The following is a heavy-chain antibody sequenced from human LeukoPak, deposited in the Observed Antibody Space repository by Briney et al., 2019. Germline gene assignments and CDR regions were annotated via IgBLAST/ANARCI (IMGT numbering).Heavy chain of an antibody. CDR2: IYYSGST. D-gene: IGHD3-10*01. J-gene: IGHJ3*02. V-gene: IGHV4-59*08. CDR1: GGSISSYY. Sequence: PSETLSLTCTVSGGSISSYYWSWIRQPPGKGLEWIGYIYYSGSTNYNPSLKSRVTISVDTSKNQFSLKLSSVTAADTAVYYCARHPPSTAMVRGRGAFDIWGQGTMVTVSS. CDR3: ARHPPSTAMVRGRGAFDI.